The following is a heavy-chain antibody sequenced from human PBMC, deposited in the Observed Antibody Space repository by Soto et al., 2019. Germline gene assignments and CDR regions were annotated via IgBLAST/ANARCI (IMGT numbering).Heavy chain of an antibody. CDR2: IWYDGSNK. CDR3: ARGTLGYCSSTSCGGMNYHFDY. Sequence: QVQLVESGGGVVQPGRSLRLSCAASGFTFSSYGMHWVRQAPGKGLEWVAVIWYDGSNKYYADSVKGRFTISRDNSKNTLYLQMNSLRAEDTAVYYCARGTLGYCSSTSCGGMNYHFDYWGQGTLVTVSS. CDR1: GFTFSSYG. D-gene: IGHD2-2*01. J-gene: IGHJ4*02. V-gene: IGHV3-33*01.